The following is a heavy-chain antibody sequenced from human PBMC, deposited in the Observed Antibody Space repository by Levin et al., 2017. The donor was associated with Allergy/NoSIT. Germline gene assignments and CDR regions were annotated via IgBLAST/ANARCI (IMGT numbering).Heavy chain of an antibody. V-gene: IGHV3-15*01. CDR1: GFTFSNAW. D-gene: IGHD4-17*01. CDR2: IKSKTDGGTT. CDR3: TTVHGDYAGFYYYYYYMDV. J-gene: IGHJ6*03. Sequence: GGSLRLSCAASGFTFSNAWMSWVRQAPGKGLEWVGRIKSKTDGGTTDYAAPVKGRFTISRDDSKNTLYLQMNSLKTEDTAVYYCTTVHGDYAGFYYYYYYMDVWGKGTTVTVSS.